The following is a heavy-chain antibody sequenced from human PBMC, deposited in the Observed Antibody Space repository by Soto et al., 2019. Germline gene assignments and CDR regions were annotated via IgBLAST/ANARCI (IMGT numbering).Heavy chain of an antibody. J-gene: IGHJ4*02. V-gene: IGHV3-21*01. CDR1: GFTFSSYS. CDR2: ISSSSSYI. D-gene: IGHD3-22*01. Sequence: GSLSLSSAASGFTFSSYSMNCVLQAPGKGLEWVSSISSSSSYIYYADSVKGRFTISRDNAKNSLYLQMNSLRAEDTAVYYCARSPYYYDSSGYYVDYWGQGTLVTVSS. CDR3: ARSPYYYDSSGYYVDY.